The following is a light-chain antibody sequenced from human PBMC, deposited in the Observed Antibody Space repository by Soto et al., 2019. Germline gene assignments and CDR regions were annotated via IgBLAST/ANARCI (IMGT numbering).Light chain of an antibody. CDR3: QQYNSYSGM. Sequence: DIEMTQSPSTLSASVGDRVTVTCRASQTIGSWLAWYQQKPGRAPKXLIFDASSLESGVPSRFSGNGSGTELTITISGLQPDDFASYYCQQYNSYSGMFGQGTKVDIK. CDR1: QTIGSW. J-gene: IGKJ1*01. CDR2: DAS. V-gene: IGKV1-5*01.